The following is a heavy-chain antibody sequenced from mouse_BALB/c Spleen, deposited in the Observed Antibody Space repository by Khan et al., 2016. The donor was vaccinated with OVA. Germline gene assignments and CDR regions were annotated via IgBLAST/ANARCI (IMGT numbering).Heavy chain of an antibody. CDR2: IDPPNDDT. CDR3: ATRSGNPVAY. CDR1: GFNIKDTY. V-gene: IGHV14-3*02. J-gene: IGHJ3*01. D-gene: IGHD2-1*01. Sequence: VQLQQSGAELVKPGASVNLSCSASGFNIKDTYIHWVQQRPEQGLEWIGRIDPPNDDTKFGPKFQGKATLTADTSSNTAYLQITSLTSEATAVYYCATRSGNPVAYWGQGTLVSVSA.